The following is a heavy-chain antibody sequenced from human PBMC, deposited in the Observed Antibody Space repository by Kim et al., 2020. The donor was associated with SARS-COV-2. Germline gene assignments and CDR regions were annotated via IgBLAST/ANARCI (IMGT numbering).Heavy chain of an antibody. V-gene: IGHV4-31*03. J-gene: IGHJ4*02. Sequence: TLSLTCTVSGGSISSGGYYWSWIRQHPGKGLEWIGYIYYSGSTYYNPSLKSRVTISVDTSKNQFSLKLSSVTAADTAVYYCARDDYYGSGSYYIWGQGTLVTVSS. D-gene: IGHD3-10*01. CDR3: ARDDYYGSGSYYI. CDR2: IYYSGST. CDR1: GGSISSGGYY.